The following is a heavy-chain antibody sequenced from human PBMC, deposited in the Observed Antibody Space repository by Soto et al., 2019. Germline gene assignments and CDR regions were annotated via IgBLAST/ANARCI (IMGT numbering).Heavy chain of an antibody. J-gene: IGHJ6*02. Sequence: HPGGSLRLSCAASGFTFSSYVMHWVRQAPGKGLEWVAVISYDGSHKFYADSVEGRFTISRDNSKNTLYLQMNSLRAEDTAVYYCAKEKIVVVVGGMDVWGQGTTVTVSS. CDR3: AKEKIVVVVGGMDV. D-gene: IGHD2-15*01. V-gene: IGHV3-30*18. CDR1: GFTFSSYV. CDR2: ISYDGSHK.